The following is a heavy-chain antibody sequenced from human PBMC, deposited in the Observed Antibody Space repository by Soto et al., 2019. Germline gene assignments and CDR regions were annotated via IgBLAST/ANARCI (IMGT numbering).Heavy chain of an antibody. CDR1: GFTFDDYA. J-gene: IGHJ6*02. D-gene: IGHD2-2*01. CDR3: AKDMGYCSSTSCFRGDYFYGMDV. CDR2: ISWNSGSI. V-gene: IGHV3-9*01. Sequence: EVQLVESGGGLVQPGRSLRLSCAASGFTFDDYAMHWVRQAPGTGLEGVSGISWNSGSIGYADSVKGRFTISRDNAKNSLYLQMNSLRAEDTALYYCAKDMGYCSSTSCFRGDYFYGMDVWGQGTTVTVSS.